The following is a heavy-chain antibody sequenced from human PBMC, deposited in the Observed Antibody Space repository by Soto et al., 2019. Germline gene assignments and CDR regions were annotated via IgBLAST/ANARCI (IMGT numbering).Heavy chain of an antibody. V-gene: IGHV1-69*06. D-gene: IGHD3-10*01. J-gene: IGHJ6*02. CDR1: GGTFSSYA. Sequence: ASVKVSCKASGGTFSSYAISWVRQAPGQGLEWMGGIIPIFGTANYAQKFQGRVTITADKSTSTAYMELSSLRSEDTAVYYCARVMTYYCGSGSYYANYYYYGMDVWGQGTTVTVSS. CDR3: ARVMTYYCGSGSYYANYYYYGMDV. CDR2: IIPIFGTA.